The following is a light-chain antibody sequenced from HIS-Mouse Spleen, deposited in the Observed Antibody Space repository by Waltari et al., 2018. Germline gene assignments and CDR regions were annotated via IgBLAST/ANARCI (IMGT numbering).Light chain of an antibody. CDR2: DVS. V-gene: IGLV2-14*03. J-gene: IGLJ1*01. Sequence: QSALTQPASVSGSPGQSITISCTGTSSDVGGYNYVSWYQQHPGKAPTPMIYDVSNRPSGVSNRFSGSKSGNTASLTISGLQAEDEADYYCSSYTSSSTYVFGTGTKVTVL. CDR3: SSYTSSSTYV. CDR1: SSDVGGYNY.